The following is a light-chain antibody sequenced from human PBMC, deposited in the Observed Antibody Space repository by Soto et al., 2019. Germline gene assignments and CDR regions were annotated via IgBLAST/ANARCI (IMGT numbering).Light chain of an antibody. CDR3: QHSHESPPTWT. Sequence: EVVLTQSPGTLSLSPGEGATLSCRASQSVSSTFLAWYQQKPGQAPRLLIYGTSSRDTGIPDRFSGSGSGTDFTLTISRLEHEDFAVYYCQHSHESPPTWTFGQGTQVEIK. CDR1: QSVSSTF. CDR2: GTS. V-gene: IGKV3-20*01. J-gene: IGKJ1*01.